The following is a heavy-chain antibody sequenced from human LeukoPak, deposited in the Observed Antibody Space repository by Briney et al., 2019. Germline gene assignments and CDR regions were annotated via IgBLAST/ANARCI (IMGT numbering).Heavy chain of an antibody. CDR2: ISYDGGNK. V-gene: IGHV3-30*18. J-gene: IGHJ4*02. CDR1: GFTFSSYG. Sequence: GGSLRLSCAASGFTFSSYGMHWVRQAPGKGLEWVAVISYDGGNKYFADSVNGRFTISRDNSKNTLYLQMNSLRPEDTAVYSCAKEGSLAAAGNYFDYWGQGTLVTVSS. D-gene: IGHD6-13*01. CDR3: AKEGSLAAAGNYFDY.